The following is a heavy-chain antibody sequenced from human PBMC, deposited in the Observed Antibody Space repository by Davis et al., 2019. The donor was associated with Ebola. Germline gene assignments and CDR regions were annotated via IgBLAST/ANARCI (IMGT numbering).Heavy chain of an antibody. CDR3: ARLAEGPDFWSGYYGDY. J-gene: IGHJ4*02. V-gene: IGHV4-59*08. Sequence: MPSETLSLTCTVSGGSISSYYWSWIRQPPGKGLEWIGYIYYSGRTNYNPSLKSRVTISVDTSKNQFSLKLSSVTAADTAVYYCARLAEGPDFWSGYYGDYWGQGTLVTVSS. CDR1: GGSISSYY. CDR2: IYYSGRT. D-gene: IGHD3-3*01.